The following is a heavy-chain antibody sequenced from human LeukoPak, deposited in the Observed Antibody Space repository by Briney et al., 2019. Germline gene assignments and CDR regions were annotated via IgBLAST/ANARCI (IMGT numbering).Heavy chain of an antibody. CDR3: ARGGYYGSGNDFRFDP. V-gene: IGHV4-59*01. D-gene: IGHD3-10*01. J-gene: IGHJ5*02. CDR2: IHYTGST. Sequence: SETLSPTCTVSGGSISSYYWSWIRQSPGKGLECIGYIHYTGSTNYNPSLKSRVTISVETSKNQFSLKLKSVTAADTAVYYCARGGYYGSGNDFRFDPWGQGTLVTVSS. CDR1: GGSISSYY.